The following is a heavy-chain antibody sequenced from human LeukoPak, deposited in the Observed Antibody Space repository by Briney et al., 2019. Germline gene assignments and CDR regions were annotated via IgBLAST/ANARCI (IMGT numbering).Heavy chain of an antibody. J-gene: IGHJ4*02. Sequence: SVKVSCKASGGTFSSYAISWVRQAPGQGLEWMGRIIPILGIANYAQKFQGRVTITADKSTSTAYMELSSLRSEDTAVYYCVTSGYENYYFDYWGQGTLVTVSS. CDR2: IIPILGIA. CDR3: VTSGYENYYFDY. V-gene: IGHV1-69*04. CDR1: GGTFSSYA. D-gene: IGHD5-12*01.